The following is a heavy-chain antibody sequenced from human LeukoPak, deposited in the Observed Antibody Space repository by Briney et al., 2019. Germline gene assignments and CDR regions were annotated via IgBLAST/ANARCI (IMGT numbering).Heavy chain of an antibody. CDR1: GFTFSSYG. D-gene: IGHD2-21*02. Sequence: GGSLRLSCAASGFTFSSYGMHWVRQAPGKGLEWVAVISYDGSNKYYADSVKGRFTISRDNSKNTLYLQMNSLRAEDTAVYYCAKDPNPYCGGDCYIDYWGQGTLVTVSS. V-gene: IGHV3-30*18. CDR2: ISYDGSNK. CDR3: AKDPNPYCGGDCYIDY. J-gene: IGHJ4*02.